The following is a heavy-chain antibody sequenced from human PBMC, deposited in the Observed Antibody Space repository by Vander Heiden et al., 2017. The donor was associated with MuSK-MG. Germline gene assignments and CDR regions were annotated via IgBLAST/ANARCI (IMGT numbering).Heavy chain of an antibody. CDR1: GFTFSSYE. D-gene: IGHD6-13*01. V-gene: IGHV3-48*03. CDR2: ISSSGSTI. CDR3: AREWAFSSSWYEAFDI. J-gene: IGHJ3*02. Sequence: EVQLVESGGGLVQPGGSLRLSCSASGFTFSSYEMNWVRQAPGKGLEWVSYISSSGSTIYYADSVKGRFTISRDNAKNSLYLQMNSLRAEDTAVYYCAREWAFSSSWYEAFDIWGQGTMVTVSS.